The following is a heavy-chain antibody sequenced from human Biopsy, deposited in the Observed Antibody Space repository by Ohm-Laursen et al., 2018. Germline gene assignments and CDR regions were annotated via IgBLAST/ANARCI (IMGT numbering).Heavy chain of an antibody. Sequence: SLRLSCAASGFTFGDSWMSWIRQAPGKGLEWVGRINGNFDGETTDYAAPVKGRFIISRDDSKSTLFLHMNSLKVEDTGVYFCSTGGGDFYYNGMDVWGQGTTVTVSS. CDR3: STGGGDFYYNGMDV. CDR2: INGNFDGETT. D-gene: IGHD3-16*01. CDR1: GFTFGDSW. V-gene: IGHV3-15*01. J-gene: IGHJ6*02.